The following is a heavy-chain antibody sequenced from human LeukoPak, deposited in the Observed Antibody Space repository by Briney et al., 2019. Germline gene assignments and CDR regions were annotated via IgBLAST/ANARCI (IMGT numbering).Heavy chain of an antibody. J-gene: IGHJ4*02. CDR3: ARAVYCSGGSCYDY. CDR1: GGSISSYY. CDR2: IYYSGST. D-gene: IGHD2-15*01. Sequence: PSETLSLTCTVSGGSISSYYWSWIRQPPGKGLEWIGYIYYSGSTNYNPSLKSRVTISVDTSKNQFSLKLSSVTAADTAVYYCARAVYCSGGSCYDYWGQGILVTVSS. V-gene: IGHV4-59*01.